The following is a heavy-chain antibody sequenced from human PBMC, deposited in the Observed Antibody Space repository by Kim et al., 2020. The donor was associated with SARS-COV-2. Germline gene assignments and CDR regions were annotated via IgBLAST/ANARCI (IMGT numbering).Heavy chain of an antibody. CDR3: CTGDSSGYYYGTKDY. Sequence: ASVKVSCKASGYTFTSYAMNWVRQAPGQGLEWMGWINTNTGNPTYAQGFTGRFVFSLDTSVSTAYLQISSLKAEDTAVYYCCTGDSSGYYYGTKDYWGQGTLVTVSS. D-gene: IGHD3-22*01. CDR1: GYTFTSYA. CDR2: INTNTGNP. J-gene: IGHJ4*02. V-gene: IGHV7-4-1*02.